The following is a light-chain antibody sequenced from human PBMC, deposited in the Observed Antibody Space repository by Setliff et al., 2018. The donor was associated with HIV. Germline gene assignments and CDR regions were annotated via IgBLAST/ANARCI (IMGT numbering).Light chain of an antibody. Sequence: QSALTQPASVSGSPGQSITISCTGTSSDVGGYNYVSWYQQHPGKAPKLMIYDVSNRPSGVSNRFSGSKSGNTASPTISGLQAEDEADYYCSSYTSSSSYVFGNGTKVTVL. V-gene: IGLV2-14*03. J-gene: IGLJ1*01. CDR2: DVS. CDR3: SSYTSSSSYV. CDR1: SSDVGGYNY.